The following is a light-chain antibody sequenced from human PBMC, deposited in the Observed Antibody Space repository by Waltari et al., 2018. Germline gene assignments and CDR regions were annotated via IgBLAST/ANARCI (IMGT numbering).Light chain of an antibody. CDR1: QRITNY. V-gene: IGKV1-39*01. CDR3: QQSYSKPWT. CDR2: GAS. J-gene: IGKJ1*01. Sequence: DIQMTQSPSSLSASVGDRVTITCRASQRITNYLNWYQQKPGKAPNLLISGASSLHTEVPSRFSGSGSGTDFALTISSLQPEDFATYYCQQSYSKPWTFGQGTKVDIK.